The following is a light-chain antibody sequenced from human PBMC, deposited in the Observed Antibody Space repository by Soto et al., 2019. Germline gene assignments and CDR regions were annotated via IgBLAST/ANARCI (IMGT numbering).Light chain of an antibody. V-gene: IGKV3-11*01. Sequence: EIVLTQSPATLSLSPGERATLSCRASQSVSSYLAWYQQKPGQAPRLLIYDASNRATGIPARFSGSGSGTDFTLTISSLEPEDFAVYYCQRRSNWPSITFGQGTRLEMK. J-gene: IGKJ5*01. CDR2: DAS. CDR3: QRRSNWPSIT. CDR1: QSVSSY.